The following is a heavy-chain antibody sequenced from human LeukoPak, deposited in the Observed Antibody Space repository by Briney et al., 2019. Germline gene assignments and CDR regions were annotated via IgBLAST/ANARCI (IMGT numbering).Heavy chain of an antibody. CDR1: GFTFSSYA. CDR2: ISPTTGTT. Sequence: GGSLRLSCAASGFTFSSYAMSWIRQAPGKGLEWLSAISPTTGTTFYADSVKGRFTISRDNSKNTLYLQMNSLRAEDTAIYYCATKTSYGDRYFDYWGQGTLVTVST. V-gene: IGHV3-23*01. CDR3: ATKTSYGDRYFDY. J-gene: IGHJ4*02. D-gene: IGHD4-17*01.